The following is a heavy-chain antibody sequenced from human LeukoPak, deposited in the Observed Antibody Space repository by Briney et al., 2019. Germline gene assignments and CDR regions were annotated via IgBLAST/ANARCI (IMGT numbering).Heavy chain of an antibody. J-gene: IGHJ4*02. V-gene: IGHV4-39*01. CDR2: IYYSGST. D-gene: IGHD4-17*01. CDR1: GFTFSSYA. CDR3: ARHAYGAGGDY. Sequence: GSLRLSCAASGFTFSSYAMSWVRQAPGKGLEWIGSIYYSGSTYYNPSLKSRVTISVDTSKNQFSLKLSSVTAADTAVYYCARHAYGAGGDYWGQGTLVTVSS.